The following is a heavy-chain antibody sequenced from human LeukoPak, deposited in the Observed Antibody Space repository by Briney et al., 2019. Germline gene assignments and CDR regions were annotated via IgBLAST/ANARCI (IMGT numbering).Heavy chain of an antibody. CDR3: ARRTLFGVIKPPDY. Sequence: QAGGSLRLSCAASGFTFSSYAVSWVRQAPGQGLEWVSSISSTAATTYYADSVGGRFTISRDNAMNTLYLQLSSLRVEDTAVYYCARRTLFGVIKPPDYWGQGTLVTVSS. V-gene: IGHV3-23*01. D-gene: IGHD3-3*01. CDR2: ISSTAATT. CDR1: GFTFSSYA. J-gene: IGHJ4*02.